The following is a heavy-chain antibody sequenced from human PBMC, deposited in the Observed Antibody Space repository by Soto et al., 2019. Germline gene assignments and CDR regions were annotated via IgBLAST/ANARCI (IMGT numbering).Heavy chain of an antibody. D-gene: IGHD3-3*01. CDR1: SHSISGGFY. CDR2: AYTSGTA. Sequence: SETLSLTGALASHSISGGFYWAWLRRPPGQGLEWSGNAYTSGTAHYHPSLRSRVTLSVHTSKNHFSLRLTSVTPADTAVYYCARVTIFEYWFDPWGQGILVTVS. J-gene: IGHJ5*02. V-gene: IGHV4-38-2*01. CDR3: ARVTIFEYWFDP.